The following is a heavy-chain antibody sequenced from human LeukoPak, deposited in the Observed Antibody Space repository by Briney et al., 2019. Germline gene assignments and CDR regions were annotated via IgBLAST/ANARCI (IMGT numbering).Heavy chain of an antibody. CDR1: GFTFSSYA. CDR2: FCCSGGST. D-gene: IGHD3-16*02. V-gene: IGHV3-23*01. Sequence: GGSLRLLCAACGFTFSSYAMRWVRQSPGKGLEWVSAFCCSGGSTYYADSVKGRFTISRDNPKNTLYLQMNSLRAKDTAVYYCAKGGSWDDYVWGSYRLPYYFDYWGQGTLVTVSS. CDR3: AKGGSWDDYVWGSYRLPYYFDY. J-gene: IGHJ4*02.